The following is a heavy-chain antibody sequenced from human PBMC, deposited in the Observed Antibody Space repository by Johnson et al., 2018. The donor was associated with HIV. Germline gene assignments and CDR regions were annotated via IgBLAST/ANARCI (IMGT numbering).Heavy chain of an antibody. CDR2: IGTRSDT. D-gene: IGHD2-21*02. Sequence: VQLVESGGGVVQPGRSTRLSCVASGFAFSTYDMHWVRQVPGKGLEWVGAIGTRSDTYYPASVKGRFTISRENARNSLYIQMNSLRVEDTAVYYCAKGSGGGGDVGGAFDIWGQGTMVAVAS. CDR3: AKGSGGGGDVGGAFDI. V-gene: IGHV3-13*01. CDR1: GFAFSTYD. J-gene: IGHJ3*02.